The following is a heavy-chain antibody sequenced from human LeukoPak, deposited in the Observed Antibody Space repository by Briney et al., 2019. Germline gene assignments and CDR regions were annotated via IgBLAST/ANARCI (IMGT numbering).Heavy chain of an antibody. J-gene: IGHJ5*02. CDR2: INGDGSST. CDR3: ARDRGYQMVDP. CDR1: GFTFSSYW. V-gene: IGHV3-74*01. D-gene: IGHD5-12*01. Sequence: GGSLRLSCAASGFTFSSYWMHWVRQAPGKGLVWVSRINGDGSSTDYADSVKGRFTISRDNAKNTLYLQMNSLTAEDTAVYYCARDRGYQMVDPWGQGTLVTVSS.